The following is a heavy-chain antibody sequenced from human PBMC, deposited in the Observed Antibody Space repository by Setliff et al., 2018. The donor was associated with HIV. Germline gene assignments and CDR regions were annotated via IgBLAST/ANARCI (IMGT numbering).Heavy chain of an antibody. CDR3: AKPLTQWGVSPYHYAVDV. Sequence: GGSLRLSCEASELAFDNYCMTWVRQAPGKGLEWVSAIGGSTGSTYYADSVKGRFTISTDNSKNTLYLQMNSLRAEDTAVYYCAKPLTQWGVSPYHYAVDVWGQGTTVTVSS. V-gene: IGHV3-23*01. J-gene: IGHJ6*02. CDR1: ELAFDNYC. D-gene: IGHD1-26*01. CDR2: IGGSTGST.